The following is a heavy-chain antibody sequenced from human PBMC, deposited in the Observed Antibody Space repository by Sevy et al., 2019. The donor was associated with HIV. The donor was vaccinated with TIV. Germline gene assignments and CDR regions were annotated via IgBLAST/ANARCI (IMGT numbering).Heavy chain of an antibody. CDR3: ARHCSSISCSHAFHI. Sequence: SETLSLTCAVYSGSFSGYYWSWIRQPPGKGLEWIGEINHSGSANYNPSLKSRVTISVDTSKNQFSLKLSSVTAADTAVYYCARHCSSISCSHAFHIWGLGTMVTVSS. V-gene: IGHV4-34*01. CDR1: SGSFSGYY. CDR2: INHSGSA. J-gene: IGHJ3*02. D-gene: IGHD2-2*01.